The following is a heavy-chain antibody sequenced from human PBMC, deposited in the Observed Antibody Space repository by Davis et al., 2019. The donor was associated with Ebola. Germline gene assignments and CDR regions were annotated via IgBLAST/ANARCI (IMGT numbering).Heavy chain of an antibody. J-gene: IGHJ4*02. V-gene: IGHV1-18*01. D-gene: IGHD1-26*01. CDR2: ISAYNGNT. Sequence: ASVKVSCKASGYTFTSYGISWVRQAPGQGLEWMGWISAYNGNTNYAQKLQGRVTMTTDTSTSTAYMELRSLRSDDTAVYYCARVRGRIVGATTGMGDYWGQGTLVTVSS. CDR1: GYTFTSYG. CDR3: ARVRGRIVGATTGMGDY.